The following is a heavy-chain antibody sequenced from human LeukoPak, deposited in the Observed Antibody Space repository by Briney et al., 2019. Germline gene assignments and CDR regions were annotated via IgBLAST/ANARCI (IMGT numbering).Heavy chain of an antibody. Sequence: ASVKVSCKASGYTFTSYAMHWVRQAPGQRLEWMGWINAGNGNTKYSQKFQGRVTITRDTSASTAYTELSSLRSEDTAVYYCARVRRPYSSSSCFDYWGQGTLVTVSS. V-gene: IGHV1-3*01. CDR1: GYTFTSYA. J-gene: IGHJ4*02. CDR2: INAGNGNT. D-gene: IGHD6-6*01. CDR3: ARVRRPYSSSSCFDY.